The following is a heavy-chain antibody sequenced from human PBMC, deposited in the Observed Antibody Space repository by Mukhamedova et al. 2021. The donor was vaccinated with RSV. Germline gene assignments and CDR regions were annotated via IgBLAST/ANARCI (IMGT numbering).Heavy chain of an antibody. V-gene: IGHV3-30*09. CDR3: ARDRGAIFGVVTPSYGMDV. Sequence: EWVAIISFDGHSKYYADSVKVRFAISRDNSKSTLYLQMDSLRAEDTAVYYCARDRGAIFGVVTPSYGMDVWGQGSAVTCSS. D-gene: IGHD3-3*01. J-gene: IGHJ6*02. CDR2: ISFDGHSK.